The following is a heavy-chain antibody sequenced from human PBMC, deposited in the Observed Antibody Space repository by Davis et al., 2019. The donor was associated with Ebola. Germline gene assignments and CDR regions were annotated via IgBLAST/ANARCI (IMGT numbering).Heavy chain of an antibody. J-gene: IGHJ4*02. D-gene: IGHD1-26*01. Sequence: ASVKVSCKASGYSFTDDGISWARQAPGQGLEWMGWISAYNGNTNYAQKLQGRVTMTTDTSTSTAYMELSSLRSEDTAVYYCAREVGPIDYWGQGTLVTVSS. CDR2: ISAYNGNT. CDR3: AREVGPIDY. CDR1: GYSFTDDG. V-gene: IGHV1-18*01.